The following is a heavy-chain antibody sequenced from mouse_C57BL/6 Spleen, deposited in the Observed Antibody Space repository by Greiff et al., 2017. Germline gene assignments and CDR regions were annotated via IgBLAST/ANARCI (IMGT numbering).Heavy chain of an antibody. Sequence: QVQLKQSGPELVKPGASVKISCKASGYAFTSSWMNWVKQRPGQGLEWIGRIYPGDGDTNYNGKFKGKATLTADKSSSTAYMQLSSLTSEDSSVLFCARGCESSDCSLDDWGKGTTVTVSS. CDR1: GYAFTSSW. CDR2: IYPGDGDT. CDR3: ARGCESSDCSLDD. V-gene: IGHV1-82*01. D-gene: IGHD2-13*01. J-gene: IGHJ1*03.